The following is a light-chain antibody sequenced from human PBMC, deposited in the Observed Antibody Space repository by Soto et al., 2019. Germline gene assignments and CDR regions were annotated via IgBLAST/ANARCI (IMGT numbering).Light chain of an antibody. CDR3: CSYAGNSEV. CDR1: SGDVGSYNL. CDR2: EVT. Sequence: QSVLTQPASVSGSPGQSITIPCTGTSGDVGSYNLVSWYQQHPGKAPKLIIYEVTERPSGVSNRFSGSKSGSTASLTISGLQPEDEADYYCCSYAGNSEVFGTGTKLTVL. V-gene: IGLV2-23*02. J-gene: IGLJ1*01.